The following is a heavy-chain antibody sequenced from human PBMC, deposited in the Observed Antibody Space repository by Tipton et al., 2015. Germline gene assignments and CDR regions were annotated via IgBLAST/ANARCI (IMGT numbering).Heavy chain of an antibody. V-gene: IGHV4-61*01. CDR1: GGSVTSNNYF. CDR2: IFHSGSP. D-gene: IGHD3-3*01. CDR3: TRYVYGVLPAGVY. Sequence: TLSLTCSVSGGSVTSNNYFWSWIRQPPGKGLEWIGYIFHSGSPSYNPSLRSRVFISIDTSKNQFSRKLTSVTAADTAIYYCTRYVYGVLPAGVYWGQGTLVTVSS. J-gene: IGHJ4*02.